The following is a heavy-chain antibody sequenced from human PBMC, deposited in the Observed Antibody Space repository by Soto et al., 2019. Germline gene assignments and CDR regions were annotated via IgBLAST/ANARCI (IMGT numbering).Heavy chain of an antibody. J-gene: IGHJ6*02. CDR3: ARNEIVVVQDAYYGMDV. D-gene: IGHD2-2*01. V-gene: IGHV1-2*02. CDR2: INPNSGGT. Sequence: QVQLVQSGAEVKKPGASVKVSCKASGYTFTGYYMHWVRQAPGKGLEWMGWINPNSGGTNYAQKFQGRVTMTRDTSVSTAYMSLSMLRSDDTTVYYCARNEIVVVQDAYYGMDVCGQGTTVTVSS. CDR1: GYTFTGYY.